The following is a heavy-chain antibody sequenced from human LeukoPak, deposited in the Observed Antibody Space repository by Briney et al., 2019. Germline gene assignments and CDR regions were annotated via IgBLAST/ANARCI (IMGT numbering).Heavy chain of an antibody. D-gene: IGHD6-19*01. CDR1: GFTFSSYS. J-gene: IGHJ4*02. CDR3: ARYSADIAVAGTMRY. V-gene: IGHV3-21*01. CDR2: ISSSSSYI. Sequence: GGSLRLSCAASGFTFSSYSMNWVRQAPGKGLEWVSPISSSSSYIYYADSVKGRFTISRDNAKNSLYLQMNGLRAEDTAVYYCARYSADIAVAGTMRYWGQGTLVTVSS.